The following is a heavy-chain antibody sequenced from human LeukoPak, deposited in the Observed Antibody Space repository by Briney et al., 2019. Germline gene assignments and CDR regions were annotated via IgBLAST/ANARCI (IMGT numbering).Heavy chain of an antibody. V-gene: IGHV1-2*02. D-gene: IGHD5-12*01. J-gene: IGHJ3*02. CDR1: GYTFTGYY. Sequence: GASVKVSCKASGYTFTGYYMHWVRQAPGQGLEWMGWINPNSGGTNYAQKFQGRVTMTRDTSIRTAYMELSRLRSDDTAVYYCARTDIVATADAFDIWGQGTMVTVSS. CDR3: ARTDIVATADAFDI. CDR2: INPNSGGT.